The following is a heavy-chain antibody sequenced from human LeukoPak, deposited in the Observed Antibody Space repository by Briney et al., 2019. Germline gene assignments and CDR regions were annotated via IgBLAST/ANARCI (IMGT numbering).Heavy chain of an antibody. D-gene: IGHD2-2*02. CDR1: GFTFSTYS. V-gene: IGHV3-21*04. CDR2: ISSGSSYI. Sequence: PGGSLRLSCAASGFTFSTYSMNWVRQAPGKGLEWVSSISSGSSYIYYADSVKGRFTISRDNAKNSLYLQMNSLRAEDTAIYYCAREGYCDSTTCYTDYWGQGTLVTVSS. CDR3: AREGYCDSTTCYTDY. J-gene: IGHJ4*02.